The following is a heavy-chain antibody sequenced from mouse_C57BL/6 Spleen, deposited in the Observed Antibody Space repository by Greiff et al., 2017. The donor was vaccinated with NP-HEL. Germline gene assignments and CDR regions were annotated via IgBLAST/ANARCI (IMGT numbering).Heavy chain of an antibody. CDR2: ISSGGDYI. CDR1: GFTFSSYA. Sequence: EVHLVESGEGLVKPGGSLKLSCAASGFTFSSYAMSWVRQTPEKRLEWVAYISSGGDYIYYADTVKGRFTISRDNARNTLYLQMCSLKSEDTAMYYCTRDRGYYYGSSGYFDYWGQGTTLTVSS. J-gene: IGHJ2*01. D-gene: IGHD1-1*01. V-gene: IGHV5-9-1*02. CDR3: TRDRGYYYGSSGYFDY.